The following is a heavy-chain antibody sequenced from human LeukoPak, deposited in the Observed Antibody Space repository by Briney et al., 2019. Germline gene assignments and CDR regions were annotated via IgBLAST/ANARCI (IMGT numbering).Heavy chain of an antibody. D-gene: IGHD1-14*01. CDR2: IIPIFGTA. Sequence: ASVKVSCKASGGTFSSYTISWVRQAPGQGLEWMGGIIPIFGTANYAQKFQGRVTITADKSTSTAYMDLSSLRSEDTAVYYCARVRAAGRTRDAFDIWGQGTMVTVSS. J-gene: IGHJ3*02. V-gene: IGHV1-69*06. CDR3: ARVRAAGRTRDAFDI. CDR1: GGTFSSYT.